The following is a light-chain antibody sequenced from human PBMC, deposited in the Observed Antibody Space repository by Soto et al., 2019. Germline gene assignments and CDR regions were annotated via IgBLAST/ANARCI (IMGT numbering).Light chain of an antibody. J-gene: IGLJ2*01. CDR1: SSDVGGYNY. Sequence: QSVLTQPRSVSGSPGQSVTISCTGTSSDVGGYNYVSWYQQHPGQAPKLMIYDVTKRPSGVPDRFSGSKSGNTASLSISGLQAEDEADYYCCSYGGGYTPLLFGGGTKVTAL. V-gene: IGLV2-11*01. CDR2: DVT. CDR3: CSYGGGYTPLL.